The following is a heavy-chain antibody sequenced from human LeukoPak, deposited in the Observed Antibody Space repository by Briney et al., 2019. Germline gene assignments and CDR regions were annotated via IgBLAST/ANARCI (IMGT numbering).Heavy chain of an antibody. CDR3: ATWAFYHNLDV. Sequence: GGSLRLSCAASGFNIGPYARCWVRQGPGRGLEWVSDIKADGSGTFYSDSVRGRFTTSRDNSKNSLYLQMSSLTSVATALYYCATWAFYHNLDVWGQGTTVAVSS. V-gene: IGHV3-43*02. CDR1: GFNIGPYA. J-gene: IGHJ6*02. D-gene: IGHD1-1*01. CDR2: IKADGSGT.